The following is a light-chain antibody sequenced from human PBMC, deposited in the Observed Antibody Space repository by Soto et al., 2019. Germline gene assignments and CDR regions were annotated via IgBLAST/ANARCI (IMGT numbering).Light chain of an antibody. CDR3: RQYVRSVT. CDR1: LRVDRSF. Sequence: EILLTHAPGSLSLSPGERATLSYMSRLRVDRSFFAWYQKKPGQAPRLLIYGASKRSTGIPDRFSGSGYGIDVTLTISRPEPDDMEVYLCRQYVRSVTVGEETQEEIK. CDR2: GAS. V-gene: IGKV3-20*01. J-gene: IGKJ1*01.